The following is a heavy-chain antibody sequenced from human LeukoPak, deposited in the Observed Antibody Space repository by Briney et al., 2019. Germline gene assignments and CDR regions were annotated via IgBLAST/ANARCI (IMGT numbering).Heavy chain of an antibody. D-gene: IGHD7-27*01. CDR1: GYSISNNDW. J-gene: IGHJ5*02. V-gene: IGHV4-28*01. CDR3: AKKVAGVGWFDP. Sequence: NPSETLSLTCAVSGYSISNNDWWGWIRQPPGKGLEWIGYIYHSGDTYYSPSLKSRITMSVDTSKNQFSLKLSSVTAVDTAVYYCAKKVAGVGWFDPWGQGTLVTVSS. CDR2: IYHSGDT.